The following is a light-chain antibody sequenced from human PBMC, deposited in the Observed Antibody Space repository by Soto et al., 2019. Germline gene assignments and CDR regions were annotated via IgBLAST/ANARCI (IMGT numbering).Light chain of an antibody. Sequence: AIRITQSPSSLSASTGDRVTITCRASQGISSYLAWYQQKPGKAPKLLIYAASTLQSGVPSRFSGSGSGTEFTLTISSLQSEDFAVYYCQQYNNWPRTFGQGTKVDNK. CDR2: AAS. CDR3: QQYNNWPRT. V-gene: IGKV1-8*01. J-gene: IGKJ1*01. CDR1: QGISSY.